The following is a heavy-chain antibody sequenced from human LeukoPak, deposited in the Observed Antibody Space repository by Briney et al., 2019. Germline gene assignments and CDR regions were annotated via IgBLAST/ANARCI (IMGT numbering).Heavy chain of an antibody. J-gene: IGHJ6*03. CDR1: GGTFSSYA. V-gene: IGHV1-69*05. CDR3: ASAKGNILTGYSYYYYYMDV. CDR2: IIPIFGTA. D-gene: IGHD3-9*01. Sequence: SVKVSCKASGGTFSSYAISWVRQAPGQGLEWMGGIIPIFGTANYAQKFQGRVTITTDESTSTAYMELSSLRSEDTAVYYCASAKGNILTGYSYYYYYMDVWGKGTTVTVSS.